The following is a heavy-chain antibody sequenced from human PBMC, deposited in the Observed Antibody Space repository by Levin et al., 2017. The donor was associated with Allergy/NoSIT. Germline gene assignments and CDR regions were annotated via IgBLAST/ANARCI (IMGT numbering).Heavy chain of an antibody. CDR1: GFTFSSYA. Sequence: PGGSLRLSCAASGFTFSSYAMSWVRQAPGKGLEWVSAISSGGDGPYYADSVKGRFTISRDNSKNTVYLQMNSLRAEDTAVYYCAKPHSEPYSSSPGRGFDPWGQGTLVTVSS. D-gene: IGHD6-13*01. CDR2: ISSGGDGP. V-gene: IGHV3-23*01. J-gene: IGHJ5*02. CDR3: AKPHSEPYSSSPGRGFDP.